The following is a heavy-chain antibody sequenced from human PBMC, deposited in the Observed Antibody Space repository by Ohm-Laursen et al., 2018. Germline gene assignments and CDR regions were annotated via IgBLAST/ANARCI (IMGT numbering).Heavy chain of an antibody. CDR3: AREGPRAISYYGSGSSDYYYYGLDV. CDR2: ISSSSGSI. D-gene: IGHD3-10*01. Sequence: GFLRVSFSESGFIFSSYSMSRVREAPGKGLEWVSSISSSSGSIYYAGSMKGRFTISRDNAKNSLHLQMNSLRAEDTAVYYCAREGPRAISYYGSGSSDYYYYGLDVWGQGTTVTVSS. J-gene: IGHJ6*02. CDR1: GFIFSSYS. V-gene: IGHV3-21*01.